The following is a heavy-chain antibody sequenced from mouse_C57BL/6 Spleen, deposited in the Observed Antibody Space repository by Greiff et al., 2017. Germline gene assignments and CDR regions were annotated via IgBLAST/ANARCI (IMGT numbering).Heavy chain of an antibody. CDR2: ISSGSSTI. Sequence: DVKLVESGGGLVKPGGSLKLSCAASGFTFSDYGMHWVRQAPEKGLEWVAYISSGSSTIYYADTVKGRFTISRDNAKNTLFLQMTSLRSEETAMYYCASPYDYDEGYAMDYWGQGTSVTVSS. J-gene: IGHJ4*01. D-gene: IGHD2-4*01. CDR3: ASPYDYDEGYAMDY. CDR1: GFTFSDYG. V-gene: IGHV5-17*01.